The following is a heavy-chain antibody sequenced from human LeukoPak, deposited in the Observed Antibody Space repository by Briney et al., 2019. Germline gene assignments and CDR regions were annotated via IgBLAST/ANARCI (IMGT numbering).Heavy chain of an antibody. CDR2: ICSGGST. V-gene: IGHV3-66*01. D-gene: IGHD7-27*01. CDR1: GFTVSNNY. CDR3: ARVAGDHYFDY. J-gene: IGHJ4*02. Sequence: GGSLRLSCAASGFTVSNNYMSWVRQAPGKGLEWVSVICSGGSTYYADSVKGRFTISRDNSKNTLYLQMNSLRAEDTAVYYCARVAGDHYFDYWGQGTLVTVSS.